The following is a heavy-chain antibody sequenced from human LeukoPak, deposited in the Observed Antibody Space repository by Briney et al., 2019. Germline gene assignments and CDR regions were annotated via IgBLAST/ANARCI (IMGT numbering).Heavy chain of an antibody. J-gene: IGHJ6*03. CDR1: GFTFSDHY. D-gene: IGHD2-15*01. Sequence: GGSLRLSCAASGFTFSDHYMDWVRQAPGKGLEWVGRTRNKANSYTTEYAASVKGRFTISRDDSKNSLYLQMNSLKTEDTAVYYCKVVWGNYMDVWGKGTTVTVSS. CDR2: TRNKANSYTT. CDR3: KVVWGNYMDV. V-gene: IGHV3-72*01.